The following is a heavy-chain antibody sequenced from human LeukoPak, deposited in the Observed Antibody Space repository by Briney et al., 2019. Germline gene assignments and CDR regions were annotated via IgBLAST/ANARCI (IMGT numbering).Heavy chain of an antibody. D-gene: IGHD4-23*01. CDR2: ISAYVGTT. CDR3: AKNGGRPPSVDY. J-gene: IGHJ4*02. Sequence: GGSLRLSCAASGFTFNTSAMSWVRQAPGKGLERVSGISAYVGTTDYADSVKGRFTISRDKSKNTLFLQMSSLRTEDTAVYYCAKNGGRPPSVDYWGQGTLVTVSS. CDR1: GFTFNTSA. V-gene: IGHV3-23*01.